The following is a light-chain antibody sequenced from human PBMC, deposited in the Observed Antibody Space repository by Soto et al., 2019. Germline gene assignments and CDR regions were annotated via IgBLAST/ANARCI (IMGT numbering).Light chain of an antibody. CDR3: QQYHNYPRT. V-gene: IGKV1-5*01. CDR2: DAS. CDR1: ESIRTW. Sequence: IQVTQSPSTLSASIGDRVTITCRASESIRTWLAWYQHKPGKAPKFLIYDASSLESGVPSRFSGSGSGTEFTLTISNLQPDDFATYFCQQYHNYPRTFGQGTKVDI. J-gene: IGKJ1*01.